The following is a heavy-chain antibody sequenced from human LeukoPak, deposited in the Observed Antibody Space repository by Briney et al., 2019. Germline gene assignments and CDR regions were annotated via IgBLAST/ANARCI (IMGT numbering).Heavy chain of an antibody. J-gene: IGHJ3*02. Sequence: ASVKVSCKASGYTLTSYGISWVRQAPGQGLEWMGWISAYNGNTNYAQKLQGRVTMTTDTSTSTAYMELRSLRSDDTAVYYCARDHRYYYDSADAFDIWGQGTMVTVSS. CDR1: GYTLTSYG. D-gene: IGHD3-10*01. CDR3: ARDHRYYYDSADAFDI. V-gene: IGHV1-18*01. CDR2: ISAYNGNT.